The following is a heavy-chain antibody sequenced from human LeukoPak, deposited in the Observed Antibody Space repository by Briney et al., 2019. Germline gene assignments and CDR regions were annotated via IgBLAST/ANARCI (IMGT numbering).Heavy chain of an antibody. CDR1: GFTFTSSA. D-gene: IGHD6-19*01. CDR3: AAEGISVAGTVDAFDI. Sequence: PVKVSCKASGFTFTSSAVQWVRQARGQRLEWIGWIVVGSGNTNYAQKFQERVTITRDMSTSTAYMELSSLRSEDTAVYYCAAEGISVAGTVDAFDIWGQGTMVTVS. V-gene: IGHV1-58*01. CDR2: IVVGSGNT. J-gene: IGHJ3*02.